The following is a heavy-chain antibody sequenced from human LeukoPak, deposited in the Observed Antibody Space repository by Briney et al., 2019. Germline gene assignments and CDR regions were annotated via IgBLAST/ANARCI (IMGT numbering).Heavy chain of an antibody. D-gene: IGHD2/OR15-2a*01. CDR2: INSGGST. V-gene: IGHV3-53*05. Sequence: GGSLRLSCAASGFTVSSNYMSWVRQAPGKGLEWVSVINSGGSTYYADSVKGRFTISRDNSKNTLYLQMNSLRAEDTAVYYCARDLYRGDYYYYGMDVWGQGTTVTVSS. J-gene: IGHJ6*02. CDR1: GFTVSSNY. CDR3: ARDLYRGDYYYYGMDV.